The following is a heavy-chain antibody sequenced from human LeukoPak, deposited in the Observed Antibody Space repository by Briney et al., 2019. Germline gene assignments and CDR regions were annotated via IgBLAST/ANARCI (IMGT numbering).Heavy chain of an antibody. CDR2: IIPIFGTA. CDR3: AREIVATVLFGY. D-gene: IGHD5-12*01. CDR1: GGTFSSYA. J-gene: IGHJ4*02. V-gene: IGHV1-69*13. Sequence: ASVKVSCKASGGTFSSYAISWVRQAPGQGLGWMGGIIPIFGTANYAQKFQGRVTITADESTSTAYMELSSLRSEDTAVYYCAREIVATVLFGYWGQGTLVTVSS.